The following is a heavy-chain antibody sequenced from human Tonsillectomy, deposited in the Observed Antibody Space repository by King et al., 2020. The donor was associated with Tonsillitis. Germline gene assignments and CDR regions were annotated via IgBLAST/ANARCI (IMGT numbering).Heavy chain of an antibody. J-gene: IGHJ3*02. CDR3: ARGDAFDI. CDR1: GFTFSSYD. V-gene: IGHV3-13*01. CDR2: ICIAGET. Sequence: VQLVESGGGLVQPGGSLRLSCAASGFTFSSYDIHWVRQATVKGLEVVSAICIAGETYYPGSVKVRFTIFRENAKNSLYLQMNSLRAGDTAVYYCARGDAFDIWGQGTMVTVSS.